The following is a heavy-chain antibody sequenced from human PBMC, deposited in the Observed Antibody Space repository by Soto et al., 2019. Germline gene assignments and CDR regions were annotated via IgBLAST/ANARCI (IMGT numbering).Heavy chain of an antibody. V-gene: IGHV3-74*01. J-gene: IGHJ4*02. CDR2: INSDGSST. CDR1: GFTFSSYW. CDR3: ARDVYYYDSSGSRTFDY. D-gene: IGHD3-22*01. Sequence: GGSLRLSCAASGFTFSSYWMHWVRQAPGKGLVWVSRINSDGSSTSYADSVKGRFTISSDNAKNTLYLQMNSLRAEDTAVYYCARDVYYYDSSGSRTFDYWGQGTLVTVSS.